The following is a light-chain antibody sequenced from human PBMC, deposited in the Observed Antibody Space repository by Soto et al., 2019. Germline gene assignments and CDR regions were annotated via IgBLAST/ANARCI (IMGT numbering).Light chain of an antibody. CDR3: QQSFSTPQT. CDR2: AAS. J-gene: IGKJ1*01. CDR1: QSISSY. Sequence: DIQMAQSPSSLSASVGDRVTITCRASQSISSYLNWYQQKPGKAPKLLIYAASSLQSGVPSRFSGSGSGTDFTLTISSLQSEDFATYFCQQSFSTPQTFGQGTKVDIK. V-gene: IGKV1-39*01.